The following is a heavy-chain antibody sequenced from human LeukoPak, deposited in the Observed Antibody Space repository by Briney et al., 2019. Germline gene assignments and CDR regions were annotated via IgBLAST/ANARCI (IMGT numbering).Heavy chain of an antibody. D-gene: IGHD3-10*01. V-gene: IGHV4-34*01. Sequence: SETLSLTCAVYGGSFSGYYWSWIREPPGKGLEWIGEINHSGSTNYNPSLKSRVTISVDTSKNQFSLKLSSVTAADTAVYYCASSGRFRPPVYWGQGTLVTVSS. J-gene: IGHJ4*02. CDR3: ASSGRFRPPVY. CDR1: GGSFSGYY. CDR2: INHSGST.